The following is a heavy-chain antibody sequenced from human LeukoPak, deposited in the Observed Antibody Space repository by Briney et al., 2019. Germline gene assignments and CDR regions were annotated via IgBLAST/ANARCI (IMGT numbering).Heavy chain of an antibody. CDR2: INSDGSST. D-gene: IGHD3-3*01. CDR1: GFTFSSYW. Sequence: GGSLRLSCAASGFTFSSYWVHWVRQAPGKGLVWVSRINSDGSSTSYADSVKGRFTISRDNAKNTLYLQMNSLRAEDTAVYYCAREGTIFGVIYDAFDIWGQGTMVTVSS. CDR3: AREGTIFGVIYDAFDI. J-gene: IGHJ3*02. V-gene: IGHV3-74*01.